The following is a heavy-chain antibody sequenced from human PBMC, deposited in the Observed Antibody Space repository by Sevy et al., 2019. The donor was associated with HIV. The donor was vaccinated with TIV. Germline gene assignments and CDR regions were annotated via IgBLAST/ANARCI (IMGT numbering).Heavy chain of an antibody. D-gene: IGHD6-19*01. CDR3: ARDVSSGWYRTDEYFQH. CDR1: AGTFSSYA. J-gene: IGHJ1*01. CDR2: IIPIFGTA. Sequence: ASVKVSCKASAGTFSSYAISWVRQAPGQGLEWMGGIIPIFGTANYAQKFQGRVTITADESTSKAYMELSSLRSEDTAVYYCARDVSSGWYRTDEYFQHWGQGTLVTVSS. V-gene: IGHV1-69*13.